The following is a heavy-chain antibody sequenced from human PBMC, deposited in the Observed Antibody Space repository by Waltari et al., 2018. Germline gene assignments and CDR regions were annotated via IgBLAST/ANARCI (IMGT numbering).Heavy chain of an antibody. CDR1: GGSISRGGYY. CDR2: IYYSGST. D-gene: IGHD2-15*01. J-gene: IGHJ4*02. CDR3: ARAKRWGSCLFDY. Sequence: QVQLQESGPGLVKPSQTLSLTCTVSGGSISRGGYYWSWIRQHPGKGLEWIGYIYYSGSTYYNPSLKSLVTISVDTSKNQFSLKLSSVTAADTAVYYCARAKRWGSCLFDYWGQGTLVTVSS. V-gene: IGHV4-31*01.